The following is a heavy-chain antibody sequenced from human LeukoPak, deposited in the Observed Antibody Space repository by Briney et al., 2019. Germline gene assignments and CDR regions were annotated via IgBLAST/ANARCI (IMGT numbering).Heavy chain of an antibody. CDR1: GFTFSNFA. Sequence: GGSLRLSCAASGFTFSNFAMSWARQAPGKGLEWVSVISGSGGSTYYADSVKGRFTISRDNSKNTLYLQMNSLRAEDTAVYYCAKGGVYFDYWGQGILVTVSS. D-gene: IGHD3-10*01. CDR3: AKGGVYFDY. V-gene: IGHV3-23*01. J-gene: IGHJ4*02. CDR2: ISGSGGST.